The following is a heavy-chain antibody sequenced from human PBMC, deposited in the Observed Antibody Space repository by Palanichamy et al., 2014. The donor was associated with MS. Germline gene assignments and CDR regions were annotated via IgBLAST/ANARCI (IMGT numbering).Heavy chain of an antibody. CDR1: GYRFTNYY. V-gene: IGHV5-51*01. CDR2: IYTGDSHT. CDR3: ARHNGDYGDYEGIYGMDV. Sequence: EVQLVQSGAEVKKPGESLKISCKVSGYRFTNYYIAWVRQMPGKGLEWMGLIYTGDSHTKYSPSFQGQVTMSADKSISTTYLQWSSLKASDTAIYYCARHNGDYGDYEGIYGMDVWGQGTTVTVSS. J-gene: IGHJ6*02. D-gene: IGHD4-17*01.